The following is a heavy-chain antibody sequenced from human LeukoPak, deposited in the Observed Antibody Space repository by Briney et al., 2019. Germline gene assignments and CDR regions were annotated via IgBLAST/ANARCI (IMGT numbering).Heavy chain of an antibody. CDR3: ATGIAAAEYYFDS. Sequence: VASVNVSCKASGYTFTSYYMHWVRQAPGQGLEWMGIINPSGGSTSYVQKFQGRVTMTRDTSTSTVYMELSSLRSEDTAVYYCATGIAAAEYYFDSWGQGTLVTVSS. V-gene: IGHV1-46*01. CDR1: GYTFTSYY. CDR2: INPSGGST. D-gene: IGHD6-13*01. J-gene: IGHJ4*02.